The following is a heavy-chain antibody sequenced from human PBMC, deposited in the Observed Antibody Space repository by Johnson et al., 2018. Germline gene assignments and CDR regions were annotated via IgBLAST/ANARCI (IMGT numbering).Heavy chain of an antibody. Sequence: EVQLVESGGGLVQPGGSLRLSCAASGFTLYDYSMKWVRQAPGKGLEWVALISRSSSTISYADSVKGRFTISRYNYKNKLYWQMKSLSSEETAVYYCEKDRSYHYVMDVWGQGTTVTVSS. CDR1: GFTLYDYS. V-gene: IGHV3-48*04. J-gene: IGHJ6*02. CDR2: ISRSSSTI. D-gene: IGHD3-10*02. CDR3: EKDRSYHYVMDV.